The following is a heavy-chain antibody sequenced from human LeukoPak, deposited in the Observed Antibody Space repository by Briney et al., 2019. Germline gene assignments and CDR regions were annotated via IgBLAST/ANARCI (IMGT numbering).Heavy chain of an antibody. CDR2: ISGSSSYI. CDR1: GFTFSSYS. CDR3: ARGGADAYYYYYMDV. J-gene: IGHJ6*03. D-gene: IGHD1-26*01. V-gene: IGHV3-21*04. Sequence: GGSLRLSCAASGFTFSSYSMNWVRQAPGKGLEWVSSISGSSSYIYYADSVKGRFTISRHNAKNSLYLQMNSLRAEDTAVYYCARGGADAYYYYYMDVWGKGTTVTVSS.